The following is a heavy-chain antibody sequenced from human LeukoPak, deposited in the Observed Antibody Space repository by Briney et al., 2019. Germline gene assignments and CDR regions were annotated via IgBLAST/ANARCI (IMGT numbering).Heavy chain of an antibody. Sequence: SQTLSLTCAVSGGSISSGGYSWSWIRQPPGKGLEWIGYIYHSGSTYYNPSLKSRVTISVDRSKNQFSLKLSSVTAADTAVYYCVRYCSGGSCYSRWFDPWGQGTLVTVSS. V-gene: IGHV4-30-2*01. J-gene: IGHJ5*02. CDR2: IYHSGST. CDR3: VRYCSGGSCYSRWFDP. CDR1: GGSISSGGYS. D-gene: IGHD2-15*01.